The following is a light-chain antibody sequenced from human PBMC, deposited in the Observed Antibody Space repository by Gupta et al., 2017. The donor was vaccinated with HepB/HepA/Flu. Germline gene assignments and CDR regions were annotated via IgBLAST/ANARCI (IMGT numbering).Light chain of an antibody. CDR1: SPNIVAGYE. Sequence: SILTPPPSGSVAQLQTVTTSCTGSSPNIVAGYEVHWYQQRPATAPNILIYTNTNRPSGVSDRFSASKSGTSASLASTGLQAEDEADYYCKADDNSGSGLVFGGGTKITVL. CDR3: KADDNSGSGLV. CDR2: TNT. V-gene: IGLV1-40*01. J-gene: IGLJ2*01.